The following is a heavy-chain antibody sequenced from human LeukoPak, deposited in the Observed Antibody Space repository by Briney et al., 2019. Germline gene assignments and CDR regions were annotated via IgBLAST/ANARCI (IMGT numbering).Heavy chain of an antibody. D-gene: IGHD6-6*01. J-gene: IGHJ4*02. Sequence: SVKVSCKASGGTFSSYTISWVRQAPGQGLEWMGRTIPILGIANYAQKFQGRVTITADKSTSTAYMELSSLRSEDTAVYYCARGISSSSFDYWGQGTLVTVSS. CDR3: ARGISSSSFDY. V-gene: IGHV1-69*02. CDR1: GGTFSSYT. CDR2: TIPILGIA.